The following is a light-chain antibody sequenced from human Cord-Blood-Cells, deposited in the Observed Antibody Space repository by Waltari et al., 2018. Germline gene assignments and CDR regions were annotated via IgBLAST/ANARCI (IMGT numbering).Light chain of an antibody. V-gene: IGLV2-23*02. J-gene: IGLJ3*02. CDR1: SSDVGSYNL. CDR3: CSYAGSSTLV. Sequence: QSALTQPASVSGSPGQSITISCTGTSSDVGSYNLVSCYPQHPGKAPKLMIYEVSKRPSGVSNRFSGSKSGNTASLTISGLQAEDEADYYCCSYAGSSTLVFGGGTKLTVL. CDR2: EVS.